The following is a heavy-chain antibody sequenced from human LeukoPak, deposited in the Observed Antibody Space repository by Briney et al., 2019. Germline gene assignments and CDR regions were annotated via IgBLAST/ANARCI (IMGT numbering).Heavy chain of an antibody. CDR2: IRNDGSNK. D-gene: IGHD1-26*01. CDR1: GFTFSSHG. Sequence: PGGSLRLSCAASGFTFSSHGIHWVRQAPGKGLEWVAFIRNDGSNKFYADSVKGRFTISRDNSKNTLYLQMNSLRAEDTAVYYCAKGDSGSSSGYTDVWGKGTTVTISS. J-gene: IGHJ6*03. CDR3: AKGDSGSSSGYTDV. V-gene: IGHV3-30*02.